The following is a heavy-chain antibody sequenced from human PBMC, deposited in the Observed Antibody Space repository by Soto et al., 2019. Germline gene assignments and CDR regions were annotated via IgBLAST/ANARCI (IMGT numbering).Heavy chain of an antibody. Sequence: GGSLRLSCVASGLTFGSRAMSWVRQSPGAGLEWVSTITDTGGDAKYADSVRGRFAISRDNSKNTLYLQMSALRAEDSAIDYCAKRGTKGPGPNGGFDIWGQGTMVTVS. CDR1: GLTFGSRA. J-gene: IGHJ3*02. CDR3: AKRGTKGPGPNGGFDI. CDR2: ITDTGGDA. V-gene: IGHV3-23*01. D-gene: IGHD3-16*01.